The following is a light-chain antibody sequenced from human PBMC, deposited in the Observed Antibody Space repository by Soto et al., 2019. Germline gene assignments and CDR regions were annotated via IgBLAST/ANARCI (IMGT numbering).Light chain of an antibody. CDR2: KAS. CDR3: QQYDSYSLRT. J-gene: IGKJ1*01. CDR1: QTITTS. Sequence: DIQMTECPSTLSASVGDRVTITCRASQTITTSLAWYQQKPGKAPKLLIYKASSLESGVPSRFSGSGSGTEFTLTISSLQPDDFATYYCQQYDSYSLRTFGQGTRVEI. V-gene: IGKV1-5*03.